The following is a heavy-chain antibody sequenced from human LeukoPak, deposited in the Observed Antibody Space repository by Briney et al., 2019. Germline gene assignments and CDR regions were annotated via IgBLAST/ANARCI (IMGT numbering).Heavy chain of an antibody. Sequence: SETLSLTCAVYGGSFSGYYWSWIRQPPGKGLEWIGEINHSGSTNYNPSLKSRVTISVDTSKNQFSLKLSSVTAADTAVYYCARVYYDYVWESYYFDYWGQGTLVTVSS. CDR3: ARVYYDYVWESYYFDY. J-gene: IGHJ4*02. V-gene: IGHV4-34*01. CDR2: INHSGST. D-gene: IGHD3-16*01. CDR1: GGSFSGYY.